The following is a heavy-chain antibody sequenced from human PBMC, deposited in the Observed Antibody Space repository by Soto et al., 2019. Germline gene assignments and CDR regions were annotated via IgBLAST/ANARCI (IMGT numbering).Heavy chain of an antibody. V-gene: IGHV1-3*01. Sequence: ASVKVSCKASGYTFTSYAMHWVRQAPGQRLEWMGWINAGNGNTKYSQKFQGRVTITRDTSASTAYMELSSLRSEDTAVYYCARSLVTVRGFDYWGQGTLVTVSS. CDR1: GYTFTSYA. CDR2: INAGNGNT. J-gene: IGHJ4*02. CDR3: ARSLVTVRGFDY. D-gene: IGHD3-10*01.